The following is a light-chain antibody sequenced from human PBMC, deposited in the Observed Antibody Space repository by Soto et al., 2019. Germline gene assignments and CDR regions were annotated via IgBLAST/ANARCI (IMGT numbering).Light chain of an antibody. V-gene: IGLV8-61*01. J-gene: IGLJ2*01. CDR3: VLYMGSGSVV. CDR1: SGSVSTSYY. Sequence: QTVVTQEPSFSVSPGGTVTITCGLSSGSVSTSYYPSWYQQTPGQAPRTLIYSTNSRSSGVPDRFSGSIVGNKAALTIAGAQAEDESDYYCVLYMGSGSVVFGGGTKVTVL. CDR2: STN.